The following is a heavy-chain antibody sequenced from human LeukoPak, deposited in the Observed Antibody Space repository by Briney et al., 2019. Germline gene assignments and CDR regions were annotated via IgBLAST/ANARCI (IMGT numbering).Heavy chain of an antibody. CDR3: AKEGRYYDSWSGYYHFDY. V-gene: IGHV3-23*01. Sequence: GGSLRLSCAASGFTFSSYAMSWVRQAPGKGLEWVSAISGSGGSTYYADSVKGRFTISRDNSKNTLYLQMNSLRAEDTAVYYCAKEGRYYDSWSGYYHFDYWGQGTLVTVSS. J-gene: IGHJ4*02. CDR2: ISGSGGST. D-gene: IGHD3-3*01. CDR1: GFTFSSYA.